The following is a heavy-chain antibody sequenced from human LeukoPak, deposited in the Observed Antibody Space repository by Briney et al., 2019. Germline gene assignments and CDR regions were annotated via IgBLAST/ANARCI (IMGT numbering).Heavy chain of an antibody. CDR1: GFTFTDYP. CDR3: AKDYY. V-gene: IGHV3-43*02. CDR2: ISGDGGTT. J-gene: IGHJ4*02. Sequence: GGSLRLSCAASGFTFTDYPMHWVRQVPGKGLEWVSLISGDGGTTYYADSVKGRSTISRDNTKNSLYLQMNGLRTEDTALYYCAKDYYWGQGTLVTVSS.